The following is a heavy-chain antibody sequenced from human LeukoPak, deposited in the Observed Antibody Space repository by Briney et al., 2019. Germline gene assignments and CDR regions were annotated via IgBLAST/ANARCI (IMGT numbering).Heavy chain of an antibody. CDR1: GFAFSSYA. CDR3: ARPDYYYYYGVDV. CDR2: ISGSGGST. V-gene: IGHV3-23*01. Sequence: GGSLRLSCAASGFAFSSYAMSWVRQAPGKGLEWVSAISGSGGSTYYADSVKGRFTISRDNSKNTLYLQMNSLRAEDTAVYYCARPDYYYYYGVDVWGQGTTVTVSS. J-gene: IGHJ6*02.